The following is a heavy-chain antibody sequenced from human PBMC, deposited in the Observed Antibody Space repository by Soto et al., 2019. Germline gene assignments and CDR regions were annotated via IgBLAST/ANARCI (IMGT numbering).Heavy chain of an antibody. J-gene: IGHJ3*02. CDR2: ISSSGSTI. V-gene: IGHV3-48*03. Sequence: EVQLVESGGGLVQPGGSLRLSCAASGFTFSSYEMNWVRQAPGKGLEWVSYISSSGSTIYYADSVKGRFTISRDNAKNSLYLQMNSLRAEDTAVYYCARVRWNPRGHGAFDIWGQGTMVTVSS. D-gene: IGHD1-1*01. CDR3: ARVRWNPRGHGAFDI. CDR1: GFTFSSYE.